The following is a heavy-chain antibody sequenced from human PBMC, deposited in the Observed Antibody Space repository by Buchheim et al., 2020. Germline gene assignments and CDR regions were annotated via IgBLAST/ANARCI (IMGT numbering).Heavy chain of an antibody. D-gene: IGHD3-10*01. Sequence: QVQLVQSGAEVKKPGSSVKVSCKASGGTFSSYAISWVRQAPGQGLEWMGGIIPIFGTANYAQKFQGRVTITADASTSTAYMELSSLRSEDTAVYYCARASYYGSGVPPTDYYYYGMDVWGQGTT. CDR2: IIPIFGTA. CDR1: GGTFSSYA. V-gene: IGHV1-69*12. CDR3: ARASYYGSGVPPTDYYYYGMDV. J-gene: IGHJ6*02.